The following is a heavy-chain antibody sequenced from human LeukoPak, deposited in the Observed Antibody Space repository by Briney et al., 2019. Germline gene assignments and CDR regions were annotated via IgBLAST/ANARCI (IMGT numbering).Heavy chain of an antibody. CDR3: ARVFGRAAGTR. CDR2: ISSSSSYI. D-gene: IGHD6-13*01. V-gene: IGHV3-21*01. Sequence: PGGSLRLSCAASGFTFSSYSMNWVRQVPGKGLEWVSSISSSSSYIYYADSVKGRFTISRDNAKNSLYLQMNSLRAEDTAVYYCARVFGRAAGTRWGQGTLVTVSS. J-gene: IGHJ4*02. CDR1: GFTFSSYS.